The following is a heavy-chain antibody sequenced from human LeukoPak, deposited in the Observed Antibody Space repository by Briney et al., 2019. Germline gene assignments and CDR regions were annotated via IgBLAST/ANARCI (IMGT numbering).Heavy chain of an antibody. J-gene: IGHJ6*03. CDR3: ARGYCSSTSCYRYYYYYYMDV. CDR1: GGSFSGYY. D-gene: IGHD2-2*02. V-gene: IGHV4-34*01. CDR2: INHSGST. Sequence: SETLSLTCAVYGGSFSGYYWSWLRQPPGKGLEWIGEINHSGSTNYNPSLKSRVTISVDTSKNQFSLKLSSVTAADTAVYYCARGYCSSTSCYRYYYYYYMDVWGKGTTVTVSS.